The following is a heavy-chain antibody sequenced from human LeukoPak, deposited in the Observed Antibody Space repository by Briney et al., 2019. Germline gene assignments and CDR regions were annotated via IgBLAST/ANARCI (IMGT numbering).Heavy chain of an antibody. V-gene: IGHV3-23*01. J-gene: IGHJ5*02. CDR3: AIGYGSGRPGNWFDP. D-gene: IGHD3-10*01. CDR1: GFTFSSYA. Sequence: PGGSLRLSCAASGFTFSSYAMSWLRQAPGKGLEWVSTISDSGGYTYYADSVKGRFTISRDNSKNTLYLQMNSLRAEDTAVYYCAIGYGSGRPGNWFDPWGQGTLVTVSS. CDR2: ISDSGGYT.